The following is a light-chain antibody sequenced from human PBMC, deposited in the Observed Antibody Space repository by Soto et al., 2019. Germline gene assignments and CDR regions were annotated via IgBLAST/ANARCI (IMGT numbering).Light chain of an antibody. Sequence: DIQMTQSPSSVSASVGDRVTITCRACPGITCWLAWYQQKHGRAPKLLIYASSSLQSGVPSRFSGSGSGTDFTLTISRLQPEDFATYYCQQTTSFPLTFVGGTKVEIK. CDR1: PGITCW. V-gene: IGKV1-12*01. CDR3: QQTTSFPLT. CDR2: ASS. J-gene: IGKJ4*01.